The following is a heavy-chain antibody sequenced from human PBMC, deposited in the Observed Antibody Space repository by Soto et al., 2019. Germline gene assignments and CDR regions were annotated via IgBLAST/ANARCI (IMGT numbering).Heavy chain of an antibody. CDR3: ASRTTVVTTTHYYYCYGMDV. J-gene: IGHJ6*02. V-gene: IGHV1-69*13. Sequence: SVKVSCKASGGTFSSYAISWVRQAPGQGLEWMGGIIPIFGTANYAQKFQGRVTITADESTSTAYMELSSLRSEDTAVYYCASRTTVVTTTHYYYCYGMDVWGQGTTVTVSS. CDR1: GGTFSSYA. CDR2: IIPIFGTA. D-gene: IGHD4-17*01.